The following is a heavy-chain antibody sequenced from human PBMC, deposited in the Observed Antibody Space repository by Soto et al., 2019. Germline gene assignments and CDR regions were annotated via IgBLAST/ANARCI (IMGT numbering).Heavy chain of an antibody. CDR1: GGSISSGGYY. CDR3: ARAGDTYYYDSSGYVIRPFDI. V-gene: IGHV4-31*03. Sequence: SETLSLTCTVSGGSISSGGYYWSWIRQHPGKGLEWIGYIYYSGSTYYNPSLKSRVTISVDTSKNQFSLKLSSVTAADTAVYYCARAGDTYYYDSSGYVIRPFDIWGQGTMVTVSS. CDR2: IYYSGST. J-gene: IGHJ3*02. D-gene: IGHD3-22*01.